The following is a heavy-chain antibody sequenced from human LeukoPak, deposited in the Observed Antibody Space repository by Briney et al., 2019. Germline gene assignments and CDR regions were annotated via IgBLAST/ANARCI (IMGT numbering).Heavy chain of an antibody. D-gene: IGHD1-1*01. CDR3: ARDPSYPWRYFDL. V-gene: IGHV1-46*01. Sequence: ASVKVSCKASGYTFTSSYMHWVRQAPGQGLEWMGIISPSGGSTSYAQKFQGRVTMTRDTSTSTVYMELSSLISEDTAVYYCARDPSYPWRYFDLWGRGTLVTVSS. CDR1: GYTFTSSY. CDR2: ISPSGGST. J-gene: IGHJ2*01.